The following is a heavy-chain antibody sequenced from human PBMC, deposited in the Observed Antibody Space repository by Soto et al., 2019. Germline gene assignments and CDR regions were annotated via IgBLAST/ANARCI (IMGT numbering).Heavy chain of an antibody. CDR2: IYHSGST. J-gene: IGHJ4*02. CDR1: GGSISSSNW. V-gene: IGHV4-4*02. D-gene: IGHD3-10*01. Sequence: QVQLQESGPGLVKPSGTLSLTCAVSGGSISSSNWWSWVRQPPGKGLQWIGEIYHSGSTNYIPSLKSRVTISVDTSRNQFFLKLSSVTAADTAVYYCARRWGEGRVDYWGQGTLVTVSS. CDR3: ARRWGEGRVDY.